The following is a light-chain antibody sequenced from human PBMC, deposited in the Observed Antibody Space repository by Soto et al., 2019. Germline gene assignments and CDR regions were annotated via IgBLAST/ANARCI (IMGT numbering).Light chain of an antibody. CDR2: GNT. V-gene: IGLV1-40*01. Sequence: QAMITHPPSVSGAPGQRVTISCSGSSSDIGAGFDVHWYQHLPGTAPKLLIYGNTNRPSGVPGRFSGSKSGTSASLVISGLQAEDEADYYCQSYENSRTGFYVFGTGTKVTVL. CDR1: SSDIGAGFD. CDR3: QSYENSRTGFYV. J-gene: IGLJ1*01.